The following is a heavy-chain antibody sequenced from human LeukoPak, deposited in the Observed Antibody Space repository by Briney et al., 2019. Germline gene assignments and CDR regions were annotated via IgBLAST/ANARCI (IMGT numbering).Heavy chain of an antibody. Sequence: GGSLRLSCAASGFTFSSYGMHWVRQAPGKGLEWVAFISNDGSNKNYAESVKGRFSISRDNSKNTLHLEMNGLRAGDTALYYCAEGIRDMVRGVFKSLPGFPAWGQGTVVTVSS. CDR3: AEGIRDMVRGVFKSLPGFPA. CDR2: ISNDGSNK. D-gene: IGHD3-10*01. CDR1: GFTFSSYG. V-gene: IGHV3-30*02. J-gene: IGHJ4*02.